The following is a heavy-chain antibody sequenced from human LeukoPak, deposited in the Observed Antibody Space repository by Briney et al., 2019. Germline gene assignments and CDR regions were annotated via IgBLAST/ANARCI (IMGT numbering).Heavy chain of an antibody. Sequence: ASVKVSCKASGYTFTSYYMHWVRQAPGQGLEWMGIINPSGGSTSYAQKFQGRVTMTRDTSTSTVYMELSSLRSEDTAVYYCAREEVLLWFGEANYYYGMDVWGQGTTVTVSS. CDR3: AREEVLLWFGEANYYYGMDV. D-gene: IGHD3-10*01. V-gene: IGHV1-46*01. CDR2: INPSGGST. CDR1: GYTFTSYY. J-gene: IGHJ6*02.